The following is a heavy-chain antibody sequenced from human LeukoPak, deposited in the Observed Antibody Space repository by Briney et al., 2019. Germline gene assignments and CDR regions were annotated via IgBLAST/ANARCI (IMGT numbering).Heavy chain of an antibody. CDR3: ARAAGGTTFLGYAFDI. D-gene: IGHD1-7*01. V-gene: IGHV4-30-2*01. CDR2: IYHSGST. J-gene: IGHJ3*02. CDR1: GGSISSGGYS. Sequence: PSQTLSLTCAVSGGSISSGGYSWSWIRQPPGKGLEWIGYIYHSGSTYYNPSLKSRVTISVDRSKNQFSLKLSSVTAADTAVYYCARAAGGTTFLGYAFDIWGQGTMVTVPS.